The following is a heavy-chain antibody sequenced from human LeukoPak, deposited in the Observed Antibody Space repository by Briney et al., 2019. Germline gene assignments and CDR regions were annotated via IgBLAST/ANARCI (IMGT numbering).Heavy chain of an antibody. CDR3: AKFTTRDSSDDY. V-gene: IGHV3-53*01. J-gene: IGHJ4*02. Sequence: PGGSLRLSRAASGFTVSSNYMSWVRQAPGKGLEWVSVIESGGSTYYADSVKGRFTISRDNSKNTLYLQMNSLRAEDTAVYYCAKFTTRDSSDDYWGQGTLVTVSS. CDR1: GFTVSSNY. CDR2: IESGGST. D-gene: IGHD3-22*01.